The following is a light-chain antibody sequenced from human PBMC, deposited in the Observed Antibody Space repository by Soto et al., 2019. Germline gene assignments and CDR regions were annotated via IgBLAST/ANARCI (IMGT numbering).Light chain of an antibody. CDR2: AAS. CDR1: QNIGRW. Sequence: DLQITQSPSTLSAYIGDRFTLSCRASQNIGRWLAWYQQKPGTAPNLLIYAASTLQSGVPSRFSGSGSGTDFTLTISSLQPEDVATYYCQKYTSAPLTFGRVTKVDIK. J-gene: IGKJ4*01. V-gene: IGKV1-27*01. CDR3: QKYTSAPLT.